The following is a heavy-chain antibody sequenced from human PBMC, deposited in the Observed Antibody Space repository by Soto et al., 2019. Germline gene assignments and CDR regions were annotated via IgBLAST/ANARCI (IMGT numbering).Heavy chain of an antibody. CDR1: GYTFTGYY. CDR3: ARDSVDSGYYYGMDV. J-gene: IGHJ6*02. D-gene: IGHD5-18*01. Sequence: ASVKVSCKASGYTFTGYYMHWVRQAPGQGLEWMGWINPNSGGTNYAQKFQGWVTMTRDTSISTAYMELSRLRSDDTAVYYCARDSVDSGYYYGMDVWGQGTTVTV. V-gene: IGHV1-2*04. CDR2: INPNSGGT.